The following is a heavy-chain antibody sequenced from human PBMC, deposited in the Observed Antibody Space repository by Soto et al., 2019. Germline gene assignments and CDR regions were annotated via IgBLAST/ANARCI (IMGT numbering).Heavy chain of an antibody. CDR1: GFTFSSYG. J-gene: IGHJ4*02. D-gene: IGHD6-19*01. CDR3: AKAMSGIAVAGVDY. Sequence: GGSLRLSCAASGFTFSSYGMHWVRQAPGKGLEWVAVISYDGSNKYYADSVKGRFTISRDNSKNTLYLQMNSLRAEDTAVYYCAKAMSGIAVAGVDYWGQGTLVTVSS. V-gene: IGHV3-30*18. CDR2: ISYDGSNK.